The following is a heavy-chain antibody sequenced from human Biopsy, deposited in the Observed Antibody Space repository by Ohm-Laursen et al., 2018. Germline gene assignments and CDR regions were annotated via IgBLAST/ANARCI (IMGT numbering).Heavy chain of an antibody. CDR1: SASINLYY. CDR3: ARAPPLIRGVVESWFDP. CDR2: INHSGHT. D-gene: IGHD3-10*01. J-gene: IGHJ5*02. V-gene: IGHV4-59*01. Sequence: SETLSLTCTVSSASINLYYWGWIRQSPGKGLEWIGYINHSGHTNYNPSLKSRLTMSVDTSKNQFSLKLTSVTAADTAVYYCARAPPLIRGVVESWFDPWGQGILVTVSS.